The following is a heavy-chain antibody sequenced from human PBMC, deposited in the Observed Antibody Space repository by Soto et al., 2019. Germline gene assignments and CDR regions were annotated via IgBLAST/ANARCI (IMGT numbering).Heavy chain of an antibody. CDR2: IYNSGST. D-gene: IGHD3-10*01. V-gene: IGHV4-59*08. CDR1: GGSISSYY. J-gene: IGHJ4*02. Sequence: SETLSLTCTVSGGSISSYYWTWIRQPPGKGLEWIGFIYNSGSTHYNPSLRSRVTISVDTSKNQFSLKLRSVTAADTAVYYCASMGYHYGSGSYPLDYWGQRTLVTVSS. CDR3: ASMGYHYGSGSYPLDY.